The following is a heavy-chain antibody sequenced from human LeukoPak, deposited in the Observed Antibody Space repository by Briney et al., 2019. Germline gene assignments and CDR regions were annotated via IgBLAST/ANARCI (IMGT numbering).Heavy chain of an antibody. CDR2: TYYRSKWYN. CDR1: GDSVSSNSAA. CDR3: ARDVRTSRASDAFDI. J-gene: IGHJ3*02. D-gene: IGHD1-7*01. Sequence: SQTLSLTCAISGDSVSSNSAAWNWIRQSPSRGLEWLGRTYYRSKWYNDYAVSVKSRITINPDTSKNQFSLKLSSVTAADTAVYYCARDVRTSRASDAFDIWGQGTMVTVSS. V-gene: IGHV6-1*01.